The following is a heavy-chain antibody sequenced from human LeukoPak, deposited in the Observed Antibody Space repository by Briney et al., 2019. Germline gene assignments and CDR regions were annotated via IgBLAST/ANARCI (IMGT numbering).Heavy chain of an antibody. V-gene: IGHV3-66*01. D-gene: IGHD3-22*01. CDR3: ARGYDSTVGFVLGAFDI. CDR1: GFTVSSNY. CDR2: IYSGGST. J-gene: IGHJ3*02. Sequence: PGGSLRLSCAASGFTVSSNYTSWVRQAPGKGLEWVSIIYSGGSTFYADSVKGRFTISRDNSKNTLYLQMNSLRAEDTAVYYCARGYDSTVGFVLGAFDIWGQGTMVTVSS.